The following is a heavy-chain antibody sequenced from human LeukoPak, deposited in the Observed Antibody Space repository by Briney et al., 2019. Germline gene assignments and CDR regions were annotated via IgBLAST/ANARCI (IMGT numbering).Heavy chain of an antibody. V-gene: IGHV3-74*01. CDR3: AGGYRYFHH. D-gene: IGHD1-1*01. CDR1: GFTFSSYW. CDR2: ISSDGTST. Sequence: GGSLRLSCAASGFTFSSYWMHWVRQAPGKGLVWVSRISSDGTSTSYADSVKGRFTISRDNAKNTLYLQMNSLRAEDTAVYYCAGGYRYFHHWGQDTLVTVSS. J-gene: IGHJ1*01.